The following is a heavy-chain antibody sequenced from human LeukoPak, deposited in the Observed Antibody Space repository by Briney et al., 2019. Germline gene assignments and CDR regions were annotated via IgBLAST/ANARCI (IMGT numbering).Heavy chain of an antibody. CDR1: GFTFSNYG. CDR2: IRYDEINK. V-gene: IGHV3-30*02. D-gene: IGHD3-22*01. J-gene: IGHJ3*02. Sequence: GGSLRLSCAASGFTFSNYGMHWVCQAPGKGLGWGAFIRYDEINKYYADSVKGRFTISRDSSKNTLYLQMNSLRAEDTAVYYCAKDRGYHYDSSGYYRMDAFDIWGQGTMVTVSS. CDR3: AKDRGYHYDSSGYYRMDAFDI.